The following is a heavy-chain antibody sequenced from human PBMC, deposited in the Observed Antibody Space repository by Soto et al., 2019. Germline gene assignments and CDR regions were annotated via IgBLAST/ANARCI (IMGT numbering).Heavy chain of an antibody. CDR2: ISSGAITI. CDR1: GFTFSDYY. D-gene: IGHD6-6*01. J-gene: IGHJ4*02. V-gene: IGHV3-11*01. CDR3: AGQYSSSSVEF. Sequence: QVQLVESGGGLVKPGGSLRLSCAASGFTFSDYYMNWIRQAPGTGLEWVSYISSGAITIYYADSVKGRFTISRDNAKNSLYLQMNSLRAEDTAVYYCAGQYSSSSVEFWGQGTLVTVSS.